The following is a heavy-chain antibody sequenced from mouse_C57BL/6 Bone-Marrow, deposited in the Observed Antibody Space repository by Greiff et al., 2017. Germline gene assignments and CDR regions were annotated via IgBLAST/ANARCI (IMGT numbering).Heavy chain of an antibody. V-gene: IGHV1-64*01. CDR2: IHPNSGST. Sequence: QVQLQQPGAELVKPGASVKLSCKASGYTFTSYWMHWVKQRPGQGLEWIGMIHPNSGSTNYNEKFKSKATLTVDKSSSTAYMQLSSLTSEDSAVYYCARWDSSGPFAYWGQGTLGTVSA. D-gene: IGHD3-2*02. J-gene: IGHJ3*01. CDR3: ARWDSSGPFAY. CDR1: GYTFTSYW.